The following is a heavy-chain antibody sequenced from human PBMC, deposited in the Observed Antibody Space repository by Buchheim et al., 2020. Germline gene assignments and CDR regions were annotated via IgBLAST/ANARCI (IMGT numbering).Heavy chain of an antibody. Sequence: EVQLVQSGAEVKKPGESLRISCKGSGYSFTSYWISWVRQMPGKGLEWMGRIDPSDSYTNYSPSFQGHVTISADKSIRTASLQWSSLKASDTAMYYCARTAGVGAAAGKRYFQHWGQGTL. D-gene: IGHD6-13*01. CDR1: GYSFTSYW. V-gene: IGHV5-10-1*03. CDR2: IDPSDSYT. J-gene: IGHJ1*01. CDR3: ARTAGVGAAAGKRYFQH.